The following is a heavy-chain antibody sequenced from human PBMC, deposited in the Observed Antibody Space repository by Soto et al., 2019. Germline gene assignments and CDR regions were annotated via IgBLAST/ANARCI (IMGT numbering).Heavy chain of an antibody. CDR3: ARDAGWSGYFDY. CDR2: INSDASST. Sequence: GGSLRLSCAASGLTFSSYWMHWVRQAPGKGLAWVSRINSDASSTNYAGSVKGRFTISRDNAKNTLYLQMNSLRAEDTAVYYWARDAGWSGYFDYWGRGTLVTVSS. V-gene: IGHV3-74*01. CDR1: GLTFSSYW. D-gene: IGHD6-19*01. J-gene: IGHJ4*02.